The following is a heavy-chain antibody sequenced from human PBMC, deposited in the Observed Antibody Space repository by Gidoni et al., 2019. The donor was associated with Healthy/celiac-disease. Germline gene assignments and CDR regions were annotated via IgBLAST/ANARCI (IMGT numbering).Heavy chain of an antibody. CDR2: IYSGGST. V-gene: IGHV3-66*01. J-gene: IGHJ6*02. CDR1: GFTVSSHY. D-gene: IGHD2-2*01. CDR3: ASPYCSSTSCPYYYGMDV. Sequence: EVQPVESGGGLVQPGGSLRLSCSASGFTVSSHYMSWVRQAPGKGLEWVSVIYSGGSTYYADSVKGRFTISRDNSKNTLYLQMNSLRAEDTAVYYCASPYCSSTSCPYYYGMDVWGQGTTVTVSS.